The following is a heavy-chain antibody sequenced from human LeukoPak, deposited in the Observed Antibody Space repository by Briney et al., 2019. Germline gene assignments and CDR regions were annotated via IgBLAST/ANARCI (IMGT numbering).Heavy chain of an antibody. Sequence: PGGSLRLSCSASEFTVSSNYMSWVRQAPGKGLEWVSSIGTSGTYRSYADSVKGRCTISRDNAKNSLYLQMNSLRVGDTAVYYCARDFRDLALTPPTDHLPDYWGQGTLVTVSS. CDR3: ARDFRDLALTPPTDHLPDY. CDR1: EFTVSSNY. CDR2: IGTSGTYR. J-gene: IGHJ4*02. D-gene: IGHD1-1*01. V-gene: IGHV3-21*01.